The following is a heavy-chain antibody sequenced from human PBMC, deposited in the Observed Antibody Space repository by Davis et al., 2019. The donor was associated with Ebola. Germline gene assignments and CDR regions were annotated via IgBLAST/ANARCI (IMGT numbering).Heavy chain of an antibody. J-gene: IGHJ6*02. CDR3: ARDSSSRYYYYGMDV. Sequence: GGSLRLSCAASGFTFSSYSMNWVRQAPGKGLEWVSYISSSSSTIYYADSVKCRFTISRDNAKNSLYLQMNSLRDEDTAVYYCARDSSSRYYYYGMDVWGQGTTVTVSS. CDR2: ISSSSSTI. CDR1: GFTFSSYS. V-gene: IGHV3-48*02. D-gene: IGHD6-6*01.